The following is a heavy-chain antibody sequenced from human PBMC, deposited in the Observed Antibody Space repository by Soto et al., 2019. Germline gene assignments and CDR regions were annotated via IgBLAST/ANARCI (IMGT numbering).Heavy chain of an antibody. D-gene: IGHD3-10*01. CDR3: ARGRPVPY. J-gene: IGHJ4*02. V-gene: IGHV3-7*01. CDR1: GFTFSSYW. CDR2: VNQDGSEK. Sequence: EVQLVESGGGLVQPGGSLRLSCAASGFTFSSYWMSWVRQAPGKGLEWVANVNQDGSEKFYVDSVKGRFTISRDNAMNSMYLQMNSPRAEDAAVYYCARGRPVPYWGQGTLVTVSS.